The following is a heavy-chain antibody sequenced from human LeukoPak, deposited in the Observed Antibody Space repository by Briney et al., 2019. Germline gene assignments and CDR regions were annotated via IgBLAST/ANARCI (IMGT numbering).Heavy chain of an antibody. CDR3: ARNKQPGDY. J-gene: IGHJ4*02. CDR2: ISYSGDT. CDR1: GDSISPYY. V-gene: IGHV4-59*01. Sequence: SETLSLTCTVSGDSISPYYWGWIRQPPGKGLEWIGYISYSGDTTYNPSLKSRVTMSVVTSKNQFSLKLSSVTAADTAVYYCARNKQPGDYWGQGALVTVSS. D-gene: IGHD1-1*01.